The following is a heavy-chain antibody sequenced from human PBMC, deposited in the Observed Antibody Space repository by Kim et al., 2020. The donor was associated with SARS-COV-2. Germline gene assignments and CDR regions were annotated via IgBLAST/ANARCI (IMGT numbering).Heavy chain of an antibody. CDR2: YYSGST. V-gene: IGHV4-39*01. CDR3: ARLTAY. J-gene: IGHJ4*02. Sequence: YYSGSTYYNPSLKSRVTISVDTSKNQFSLKLSSVTAADTAVYYCARLTAYWGQGTLVTVSS.